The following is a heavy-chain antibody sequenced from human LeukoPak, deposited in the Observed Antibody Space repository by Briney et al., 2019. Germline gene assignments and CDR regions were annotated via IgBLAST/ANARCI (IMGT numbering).Heavy chain of an antibody. CDR1: GYTFTGYY. CDR3: ARAFCSGGSCYQSAADY. Sequence: ASVKVSCKASGYTFTGYYMRWVRQAPGQGLEWMGWINPNSGGTNYAQKFQGRVTMTRDTSISTAYMELSRLRSDDTAVYYCARAFCSGGSCYQSAADYWGQGILVTVSS. D-gene: IGHD2-15*01. J-gene: IGHJ4*02. V-gene: IGHV1-2*02. CDR2: INPNSGGT.